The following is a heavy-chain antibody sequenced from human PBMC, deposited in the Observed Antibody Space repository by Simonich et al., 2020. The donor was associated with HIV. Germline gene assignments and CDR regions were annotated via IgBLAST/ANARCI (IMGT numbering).Heavy chain of an antibody. D-gene: IGHD6-13*01. J-gene: IGHJ1*01. Sequence: QVQLQQWGAGLLKPSETLSLTCAVYGGSFGGYYWSWIRQPPGKGLECIGEINHSGSTNYNPSLKSRVTISVDTSKNQFSLKLSSVTAADTAVYYCARLTAGGLGEYFQHWGQGTLVTVSS. CDR2: INHSGST. V-gene: IGHV4-34*01. CDR1: GGSFGGYY. CDR3: ARLTAGGLGEYFQH.